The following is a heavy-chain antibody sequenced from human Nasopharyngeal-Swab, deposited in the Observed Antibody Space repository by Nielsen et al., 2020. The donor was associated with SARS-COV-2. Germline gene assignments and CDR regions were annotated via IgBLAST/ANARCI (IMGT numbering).Heavy chain of an antibody. Sequence: SVKVSCKTSGGTFSSYGISWVRQAPGEGHEWMGGIIPVLPITRYAQKFRDRVTITADTSTSTAYMELSSLRSEDTATYYCARGGWLRRDYYYVYYYMDVWGKGTTVTVSS. CDR1: GGTFSSYG. D-gene: IGHD5-24*01. J-gene: IGHJ6*03. V-gene: IGHV1-69*10. CDR3: ARGGWLRRDYYYVYYYMDV. CDR2: IIPVLPIT.